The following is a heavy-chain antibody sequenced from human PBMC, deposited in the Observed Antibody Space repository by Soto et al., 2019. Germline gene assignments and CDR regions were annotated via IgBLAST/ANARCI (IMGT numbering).Heavy chain of an antibody. D-gene: IGHD6-13*01. V-gene: IGHV4-28*01. J-gene: IGHJ4*02. CDR3: AIKPRLAAAEFDY. CDR2: IHYSVST. CDR1: DYSINSDSNW. Sequence: QVQLQESGPRLVKPSDTLSLTCAVSDYSINSDSNWWGWIRQPPGKGLEWIGYIHYSVSTYYNPSIKSRLTMSVDTAKNQFSLKLRSVTAVDTAVYYCAIKPRLAAAEFDYWGQGVLVTVSS.